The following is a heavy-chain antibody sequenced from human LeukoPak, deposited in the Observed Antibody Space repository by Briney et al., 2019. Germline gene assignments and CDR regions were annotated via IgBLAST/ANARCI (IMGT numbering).Heavy chain of an antibody. D-gene: IGHD2-21*02. Sequence: ASVKVSCKASGGTFSSYAISWVRHAPEQGLEWMGRIIPILGIANYAQKFQGRVTITADKSTSTAYMELSSLRSEDTAVYYCARDWNVVVTHYYYGMDVWGQGTTVTVSS. CDR1: GGTFSSYA. CDR2: IIPILGIA. V-gene: IGHV1-69*04. J-gene: IGHJ6*02. CDR3: ARDWNVVVTHYYYGMDV.